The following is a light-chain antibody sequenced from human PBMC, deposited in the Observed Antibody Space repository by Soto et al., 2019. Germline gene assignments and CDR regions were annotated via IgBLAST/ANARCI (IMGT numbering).Light chain of an antibody. CDR2: KAS. J-gene: IGKJ1*01. Sequence: DIQMTQSPSTLSASVGDRVTMTCRASQSISSWLAWYQQMPGRAPKLLIFKASSLEGGVPSRFSGTGSGTEFTLTISRLQPDDFATYYCQQYNSYSGWTFGQGTKVEIK. CDR3: QQYNSYSGWT. CDR1: QSISSW. V-gene: IGKV1-5*03.